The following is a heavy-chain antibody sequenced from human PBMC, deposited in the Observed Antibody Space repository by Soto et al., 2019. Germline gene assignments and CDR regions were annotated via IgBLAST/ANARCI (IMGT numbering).Heavy chain of an antibody. Sequence: QVQLVESGGGVVQPGRSLRLSCAASGFTFSSYGMHWVRQAPGKGLEWVAVIWYDGSNKYYADSVKGRFTISRDNSKNTLYMKMNSLRAEDTAVYYCARDSTADGYFDYWGQGTLVTVSS. J-gene: IGHJ4*02. CDR2: IWYDGSNK. V-gene: IGHV3-33*01. D-gene: IGHD2-2*01. CDR1: GFTFSSYG. CDR3: ARDSTADGYFDY.